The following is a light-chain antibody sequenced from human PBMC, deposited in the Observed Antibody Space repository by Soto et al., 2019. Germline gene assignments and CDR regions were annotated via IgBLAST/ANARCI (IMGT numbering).Light chain of an antibody. CDR1: QSVSSN. Sequence: EIVMTQSPATLAVSLGERATLSCRASQSVSSNLAWYQQKPGQAPRLLIYGASTRATGIPARFSGSGSGTEFTLTISSLQSEDFAVYDCQQYNNWPPWTFGQGTKVEIK. CDR3: QQYNNWPPWT. J-gene: IGKJ1*01. V-gene: IGKV3-15*01. CDR2: GAS.